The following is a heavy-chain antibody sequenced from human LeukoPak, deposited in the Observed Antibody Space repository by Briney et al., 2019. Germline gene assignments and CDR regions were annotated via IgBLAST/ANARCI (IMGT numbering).Heavy chain of an antibody. CDR3: AGRDGNIYPLLFDY. CDR2: IYSGGST. D-gene: IGHD5-24*01. Sequence: GGSLRLSCAASGFTVSTNYMGWVRQGPGKGLEWVSVIYSGGSTSYADSVKGRFTISRDNSKNTLYLQMNSLRAEDTAVYYCAGRDGNIYPLLFDYWGQGTLVAVSS. V-gene: IGHV3-66*02. CDR1: GFTVSTNY. J-gene: IGHJ4*02.